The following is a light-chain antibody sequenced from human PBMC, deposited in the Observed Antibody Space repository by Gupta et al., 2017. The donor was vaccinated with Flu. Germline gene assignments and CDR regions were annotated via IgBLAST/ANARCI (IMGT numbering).Light chain of an antibody. J-gene: IGKJ1*01. CDR1: QNINTW. CDR3: QQYNTDWT. V-gene: IGKV1-5*03. Sequence: DIQMTQSPSTLSASVGDRVTITCRASQNINTWLAWYQQKPGKAQRLLMSRAGRLIPGVPSRFSGSGTGTEFTLTSHSLHPDEFATYYWQQYNTDWTFGQGTKVEVK. CDR2: RAG.